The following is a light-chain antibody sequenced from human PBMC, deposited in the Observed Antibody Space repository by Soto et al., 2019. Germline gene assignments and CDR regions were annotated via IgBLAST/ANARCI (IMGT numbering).Light chain of an antibody. CDR3: HQYLNRPIST. V-gene: IGKV1-33*01. J-gene: IGKJ3*01. CDR1: QDISNY. CDR2: DAS. Sequence: DIQMTQSPSSLSASVGDRVTITCQASQDISNYLNWYQQKPGKAPRLLIYDASNLETGVTSKFSGGGSGTDFTFTISSPQPEDIATYYDHQYLNRPISTSGPENKVDI.